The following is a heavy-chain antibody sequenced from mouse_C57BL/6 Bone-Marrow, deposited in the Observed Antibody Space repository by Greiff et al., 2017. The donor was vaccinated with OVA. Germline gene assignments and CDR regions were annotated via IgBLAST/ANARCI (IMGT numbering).Heavy chain of an antibody. CDR1: GYTFTSYW. CDR2: IVPSDSYT. J-gene: IGHJ3*01. CDR3: ATHWFAY. V-gene: IGHV1-69*01. Sequence: QVQLKQPGAELVMPGASVKLSCKASGYTFTSYWLHWVKQRPGQGLEWIGEIVPSDSYTNYNQKFKGKSTLTVDKSSSTAYMQLSSLTSEDAAVYYCATHWFAYWGQGTLVTVSA.